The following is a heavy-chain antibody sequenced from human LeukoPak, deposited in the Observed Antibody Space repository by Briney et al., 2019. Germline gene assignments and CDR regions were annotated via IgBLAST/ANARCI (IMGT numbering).Heavy chain of an antibody. J-gene: IGHJ3*02. CDR3: ARADWGTGGAFDI. V-gene: IGHV3-30*03. D-gene: IGHD3-16*01. CDR2: ISYDGSNK. CDR1: GFTFNSYA. Sequence: GGSLRLSCAASGFTFNSYAMGWVRQAPGKGLEWVAVISYDGSNKYYADSVKGRFTISRDNSKNTLYLQMNSLRAEDTAVYYCARADWGTGGAFDIWGQGTMVTVSS.